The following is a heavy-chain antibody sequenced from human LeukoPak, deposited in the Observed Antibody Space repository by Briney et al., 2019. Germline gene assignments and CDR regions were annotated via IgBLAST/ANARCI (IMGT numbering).Heavy chain of an antibody. D-gene: IGHD6-13*01. CDR3: ATPPYSSSWPFDY. J-gene: IGHJ4*02. Sequence: GGSLRLSCAASGFTFSSYAMSWVRQAPGKGLEWVSAISGSGGSTYYADSVKGRFTISRDNSENTLYLQMNSLRAEDTAVYYCATPPYSSSWPFDYWGQGTLVTVSS. V-gene: IGHV3-23*01. CDR2: ISGSGGST. CDR1: GFTFSSYA.